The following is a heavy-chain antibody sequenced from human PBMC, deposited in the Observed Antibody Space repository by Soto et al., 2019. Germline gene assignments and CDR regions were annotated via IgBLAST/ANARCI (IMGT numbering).Heavy chain of an antibody. CDR2: IYYIGNT. V-gene: IGHV4-39*01. D-gene: IGHD4-17*01. CDR3: GGQDYGAKGYYFEN. CDR1: NGSISSRSSY. Sequence: QLQLQESGSGLVKPSETLSLTCIVSNGSISSRSSYWGWIRQTPGKGLEWIGSIYYIGNTYYNPSLKSRVTISIDTSKTQFSLKMHSVTAADTAVYFCGGQDYGAKGYYFENWGKGALVTVSS. J-gene: IGHJ4*02.